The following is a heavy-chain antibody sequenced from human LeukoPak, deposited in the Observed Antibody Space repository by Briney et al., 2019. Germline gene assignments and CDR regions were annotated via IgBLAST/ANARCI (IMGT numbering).Heavy chain of an antibody. J-gene: IGHJ4*02. Sequence: SVKVSCKASGGTFSSYAISWVRQAPGQGLEWMGGIIPIFGTANYAQKFQGRAAITADESTSTAYMELSSLRSEDTAVYYCARADCSSTSCYTPFDYWGQGTLVTVSS. CDR2: IIPIFGTA. V-gene: IGHV1-69*01. CDR3: ARADCSSTSCYTPFDY. D-gene: IGHD2-2*02. CDR1: GGTFSSYA.